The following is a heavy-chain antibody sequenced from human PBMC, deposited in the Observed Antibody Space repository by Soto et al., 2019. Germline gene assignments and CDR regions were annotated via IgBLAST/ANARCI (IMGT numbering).Heavy chain of an antibody. J-gene: IGHJ6*03. CDR2: IIPILGIA. CDR3: ARDGDSSGWYYYYYMDV. Sequence: SVKVSCKASGGTFSSYTISWVRQAPGQGFEWMGRIIPILGIANYAQKFQGRVTITADKSTSTAYMELSSLRSEDTAVYYCARDGDSSGWYYYYYMDVWGKGTTVTVSS. D-gene: IGHD6-19*01. CDR1: GGTFSSYT. V-gene: IGHV1-69*04.